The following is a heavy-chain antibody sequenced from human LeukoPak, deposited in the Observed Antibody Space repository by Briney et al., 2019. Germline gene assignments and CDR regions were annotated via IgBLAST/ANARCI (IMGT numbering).Heavy chain of an antibody. CDR2: ISYDGSNK. J-gene: IGHJ4*02. CDR1: GFTFSSYA. CDR3: ARPPIVGATQGREYYFDY. D-gene: IGHD1-26*01. V-gene: IGHV3-30-3*01. Sequence: GGSLRLPCAASGFTFSSYAMHWVRQAPGKGLEWAAVISYDGSNKYNADSVKGRFTISRDNSKNTLYLQMNSLRAEDTAVYYCARPPIVGATQGREYYFDYWGQGTLVTVSS.